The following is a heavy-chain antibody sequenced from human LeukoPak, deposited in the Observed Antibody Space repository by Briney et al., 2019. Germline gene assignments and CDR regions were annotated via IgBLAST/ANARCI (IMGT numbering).Heavy chain of an antibody. Sequence: GGSLRLSCAASGFIFSSYWMSWVRQAPGKGLEWVSAISGSGRSSYYADSVKGRSTFSRDNSKNTLYLQVNSLRAEDTAVYYCATISEPTRAFDIWGQGTMVTVSS. CDR3: ATISEPTRAFDI. CDR1: GFIFSSYW. V-gene: IGHV3-23*01. D-gene: IGHD3-9*01. J-gene: IGHJ3*02. CDR2: ISGSGRSS.